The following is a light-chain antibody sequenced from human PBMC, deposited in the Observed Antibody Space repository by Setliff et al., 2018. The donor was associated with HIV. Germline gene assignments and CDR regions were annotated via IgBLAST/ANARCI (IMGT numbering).Light chain of an antibody. CDR2: DVT. Sequence: QSALAQPASVSGSPGQSITISCTGTSSDVGGYNYVSWYQQHPGKAPKLMIYDVTNRPSGVSNRFSGSNSGNTASLTISGLQAEDEADYYCSSYTSNNSGVFGTGTNVTVL. V-gene: IGLV2-14*03. CDR1: SSDVGGYNY. J-gene: IGLJ1*01. CDR3: SSYTSNNSGV.